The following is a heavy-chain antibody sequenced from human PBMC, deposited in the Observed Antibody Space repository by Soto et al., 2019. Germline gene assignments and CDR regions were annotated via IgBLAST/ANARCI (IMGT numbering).Heavy chain of an antibody. CDR1: GGSISSYY. J-gene: IGHJ5*02. Sequence: SETLSLTCTVSGGSISSYYWSWIRQPPGKGLEWIGYIYYSGSTNYNPSLKSRVTISVDTSKNQFSLKLSSVTAADTAVYYCARLLGPYYYGSGSYYWFDPWGQGTLVTVSS. V-gene: IGHV4-59*08. CDR3: ARLLGPYYYGSGSYYWFDP. CDR2: IYYSGST. D-gene: IGHD3-10*01.